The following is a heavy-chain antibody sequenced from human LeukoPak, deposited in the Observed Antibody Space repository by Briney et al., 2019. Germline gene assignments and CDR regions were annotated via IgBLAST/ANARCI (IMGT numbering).Heavy chain of an antibody. CDR2: IWYDGSNK. Sequence: GGSLRLSCAASGFTFSTYGMHWVRQAPGKGLEWVALIWYDGSNKYYADSVQGRFIISRDNSKNTLYPQMNSLRAEDTAVYYCAREVGLNIVATFGYWGQGTLVTVSS. J-gene: IGHJ4*02. D-gene: IGHD5-12*01. CDR1: GFTFSTYG. CDR3: AREVGLNIVATFGY. V-gene: IGHV3-33*08.